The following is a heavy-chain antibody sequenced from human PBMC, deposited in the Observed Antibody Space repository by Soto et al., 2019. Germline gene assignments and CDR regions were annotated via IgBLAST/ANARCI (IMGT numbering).Heavy chain of an antibody. CDR2: ISGSGTSI. V-gene: IGHV3-11*01. CDR3: ARGQKLLFLGEKN. CDR1: GITFGYHP. D-gene: IGHD3-3*01. J-gene: IGHJ4*02. Sequence: GPLLLSCVSSGITFGYHPKTWIRPAPGKGLEWVSSISGSGTSIYYTDSVKGRFTISRANADNSVFLQMNSLRAEDAAVYYCARGQKLLFLGEKNWGQGTLVTVSS.